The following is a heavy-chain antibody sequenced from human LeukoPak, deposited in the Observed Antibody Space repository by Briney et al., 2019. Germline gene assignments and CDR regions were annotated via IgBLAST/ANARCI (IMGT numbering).Heavy chain of an antibody. V-gene: IGHV1-2*02. D-gene: IGHD3-22*01. J-gene: IGHJ3*02. Sequence: ASVKVSCKASGYTFTGNYLHWVRQAPGQGLEWMGWLNPNSGGTNYAQKFQGRVTMARDTSLSTAYMELSSLRSDDTAVYYCARGSITMIVVVKGFDIWGQGTLVTVSS. CDR2: LNPNSGGT. CDR3: ARGSITMIVVVKGFDI. CDR1: GYTFTGNY.